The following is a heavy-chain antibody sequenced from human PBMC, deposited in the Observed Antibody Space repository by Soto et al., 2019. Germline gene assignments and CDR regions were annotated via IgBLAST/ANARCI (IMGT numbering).Heavy chain of an antibody. CDR2: IVVGSGNT. Sequence: SVKVSCKASGFTVTISSGQGVLLALVQSLEWIGWIVVGSGNTNYAQKFQERVTITRDMSTSTAYMELSSLRSEDTAVYYCAADRCSSGYYPDAFDIWGQGTMVTV. V-gene: IGHV1-58*01. D-gene: IGHD3-22*01. CDR3: AADRCSSGYYPDAFDI. CDR1: GFTVTISS. J-gene: IGHJ3*02.